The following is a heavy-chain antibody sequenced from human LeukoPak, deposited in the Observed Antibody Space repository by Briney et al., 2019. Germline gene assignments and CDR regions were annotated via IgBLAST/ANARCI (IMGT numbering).Heavy chain of an antibody. CDR2: ISGSGDNT. J-gene: IGHJ3*02. V-gene: IGHV3-23*01. D-gene: IGHD3-22*01. Sequence: GGSLRLSCAASGFTFSNYAMSWVRQAPGKGLEWVSAISGSGDNTYYADSVKGRFTVSRDNSKNTLYVQMKSLRAEDTAVYYCAKDHRSYYYYDSSGRDAFDIWGQGTMVTVSS. CDR3: AKDHRSYYYYDSSGRDAFDI. CDR1: GFTFSNYA.